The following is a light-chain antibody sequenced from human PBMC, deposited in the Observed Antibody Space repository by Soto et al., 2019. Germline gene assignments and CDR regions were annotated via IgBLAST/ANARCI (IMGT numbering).Light chain of an antibody. J-gene: IGKJ2*01. Sequence: AILMTQSPSSISASTGDRVTITCRASQGISSFLAWYQQKPGQAPKRLVYAAATLQRGAPSRFSASGSGTDFTLTISRLQSEDFATYFCQQYLSYPYTFGQGTKLEI. CDR1: QGISSF. V-gene: IGKV1-8*01. CDR2: AAA. CDR3: QQYLSYPYT.